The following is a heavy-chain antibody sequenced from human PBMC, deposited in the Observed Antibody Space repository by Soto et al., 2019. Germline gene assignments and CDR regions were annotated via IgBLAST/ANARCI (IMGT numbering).Heavy chain of an antibody. V-gene: IGHV3-21*01. D-gene: IGHD2-21*02. CDR3: AVGGTVTASGDY. CDR1: GFTFSSYS. J-gene: IGHJ4*02. Sequence: GGSLRLSCAASGFTFSSYSMNWVRQAPGKGPEWVSSISSSSSYIYYADSVKGRFTISRDNAKNSLYLQMNSLRAEDTAVYYCAVGGTVTASGDYWGQGTLVTVSS. CDR2: ISSSSSYI.